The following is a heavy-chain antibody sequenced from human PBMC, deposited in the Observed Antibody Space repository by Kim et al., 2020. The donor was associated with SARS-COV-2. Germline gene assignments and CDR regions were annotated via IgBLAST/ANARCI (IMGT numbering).Heavy chain of an antibody. D-gene: IGHD2-15*01. J-gene: IGHJ4*02. CDR2: IHYSGNT. CDR1: GDSISSSNYY. Sequence: SETLSLTCTVSGDSISSSNYYWGWIRQPPGKGLEWIGTIHYSGNTYHNPSLKSRVTISIDTSKNQFSLKLSSVTAADTALYYCARDGGGLYYSDYWGQGT. V-gene: IGHV4-39*07. CDR3: ARDGGGLYYSDY.